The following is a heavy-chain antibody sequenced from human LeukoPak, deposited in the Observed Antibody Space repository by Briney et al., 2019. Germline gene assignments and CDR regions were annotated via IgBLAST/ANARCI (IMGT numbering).Heavy chain of an antibody. V-gene: IGHV3-23*01. D-gene: IGHD5-12*01. CDR3: AKNGRYSGYDFAES. J-gene: IGHJ4*02. Sequence: GGSLRLSCGASGFIFGTFGMSWVRQAPGKGLEWVSTTTGSGAQTNYADSVRGRFTISRDNSENTLYLQMDSLRAEDTAIYYCAKNGRYSGYDFAESWGQGTLVTVSS. CDR2: TTGSGAQT. CDR1: GFIFGTFG.